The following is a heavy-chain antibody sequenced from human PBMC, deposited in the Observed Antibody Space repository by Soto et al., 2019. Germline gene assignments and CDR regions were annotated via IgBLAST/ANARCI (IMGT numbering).Heavy chain of an antibody. D-gene: IGHD6-19*01. J-gene: IGHJ4*02. V-gene: IGHV3-30*18. CDR2: VSHDGRNT. Sequence: SLRLSCAASRFTFSDYAIHGVRPTPFKGLEWVAVVSHDGRNTHYADSVKGRFTISRDSSKNTVSLEMTSLRAEDTAVYYCAKGGRQWLVTSDFNYWGQGALVTVSS. CDR1: RFTFSDYA. CDR3: AKGGRQWLVTSDFNY.